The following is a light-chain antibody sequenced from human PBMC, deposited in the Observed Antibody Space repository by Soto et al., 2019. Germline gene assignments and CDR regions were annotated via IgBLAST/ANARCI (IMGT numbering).Light chain of an antibody. CDR2: GAS. CDR3: QQYGSSRLT. CDR1: QSVSSSY. V-gene: IGKV3-20*01. Sequence: EIVLTQSPGTLSLSPGERATLSCRASQSVSSSYFAWYQQKPGQAPRLLIYGASTRATGIPDRFSGSGSGTDFPLPISRLEPEDFAVYYCQQYGSSRLTFGGGTKVEIK. J-gene: IGKJ4*01.